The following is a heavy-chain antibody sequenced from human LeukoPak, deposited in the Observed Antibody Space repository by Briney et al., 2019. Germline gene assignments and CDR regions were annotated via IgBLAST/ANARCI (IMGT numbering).Heavy chain of an antibody. D-gene: IGHD5-12*01. CDR3: ARERVVATIESSWFDP. CDR1: GGSISSSSYY. CDR2: IYYSGST. Sequence: PSETLSLTCTVSGGSISSSSYYWGWIRQPPGKGLEWIVSIYYSGSTYYNPSLKSRVTISVDTSKNQFSLKLSSVTTADTAVYYCARERVVATIESSWFDPWGQGTLVTVSS. V-gene: IGHV4-39*02. J-gene: IGHJ5*02.